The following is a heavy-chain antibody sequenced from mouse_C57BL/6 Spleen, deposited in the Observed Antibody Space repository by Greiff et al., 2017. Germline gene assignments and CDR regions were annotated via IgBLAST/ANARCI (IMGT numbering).Heavy chain of an antibody. CDR1: GYTFTSYW. CDR3: AREADDYGSRRYCDV. D-gene: IGHD1-1*01. J-gene: IGHJ1*03. Sequence: QQPGAELVRPGSSVKLSCKASGYTFTSYWMHWVKQRPIQGLEWIGNIDPSDSETHSTQQFKDKATLTVDKSSSTAYMQLSSLTFDDAAVYYCAREADDYGSRRYCDVWGTGTTVTVSS. V-gene: IGHV1-52*01. CDR2: IDPSDSET.